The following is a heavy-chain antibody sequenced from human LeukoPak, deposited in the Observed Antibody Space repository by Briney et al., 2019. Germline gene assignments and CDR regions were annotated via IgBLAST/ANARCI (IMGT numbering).Heavy chain of an antibody. V-gene: IGHV3-30-3*01. CDR2: ISYDGVQT. D-gene: IGHD1/OR15-1a*01. J-gene: IGHJ4*02. Sequence: GGSLRLSCAASGFTFRTYSMHWVRQAPGKGLEWVAIISYDGVQTYHADSVKGRFTISRDNSKNALYLQIDSLRAEDTAVYYCARAPSNKWHNFDSWGQGTLVSVSS. CDR3: ARAPSNKWHNFDS. CDR1: GFTFRTYS.